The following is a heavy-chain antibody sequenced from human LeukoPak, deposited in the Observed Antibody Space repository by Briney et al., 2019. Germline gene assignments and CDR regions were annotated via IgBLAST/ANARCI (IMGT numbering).Heavy chain of an antibody. J-gene: IGHJ3*02. Sequence: PGGSLKLSCAASGFTFSSYTMNWVRQAPGKGREWVSSISSSSSYIYYADSLKGRFTISRDNAKNSLYLQMNSLRAEDTAVYYCARELGAFDIWGQGTMVTVSS. CDR2: ISSSSSYI. D-gene: IGHD7-27*01. CDR3: ARELGAFDI. CDR1: GFTFSSYT. V-gene: IGHV3-21*01.